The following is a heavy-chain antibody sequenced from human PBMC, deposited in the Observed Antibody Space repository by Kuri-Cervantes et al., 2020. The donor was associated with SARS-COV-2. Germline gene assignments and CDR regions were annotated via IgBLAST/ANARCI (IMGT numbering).Heavy chain of an antibody. CDR2: TYYRSKWYN. D-gene: IGHD6-6*01. CDR3: ARDRYSSSWDY. Sequence: SCAISGGSVSSNSAAWSWIRQSPSRGLEWLGRTYYRSKWYNDYAVSVKSRITINPDASKNQFTLQLNSVTPEDTAMYYCARDRYSSSWDYWGQGTLVTVSS. CDR1: GGSVSSNSAA. V-gene: IGHV6-1*01. J-gene: IGHJ4*02.